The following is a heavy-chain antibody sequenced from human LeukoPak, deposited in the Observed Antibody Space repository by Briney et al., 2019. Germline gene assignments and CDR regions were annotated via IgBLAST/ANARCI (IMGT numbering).Heavy chain of an antibody. CDR1: GGSFSGYY. Sequence: PSETLSLTCAVYGGSFSGYYWSWIRQPPGKGLEWIGEINHSGSTNYNPSLKSRVTISVDTSKNQFSLKLSSVTAADTAVYYCARASIVATIRWAYYYCGMDVWGQGTTVTVSS. CDR3: ARASIVATIRWAYYYCGMDV. V-gene: IGHV4-34*01. CDR2: INHSGST. D-gene: IGHD5-12*01. J-gene: IGHJ6*02.